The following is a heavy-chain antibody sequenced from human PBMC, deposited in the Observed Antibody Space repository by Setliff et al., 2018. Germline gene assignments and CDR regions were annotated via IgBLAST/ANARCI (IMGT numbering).Heavy chain of an antibody. D-gene: IGHD3-22*01. CDR1: GVSISRHY. J-gene: IGHJ5*02. CDR2: IYYRGST. CDR3: ARDQGPCFDSSGYWFDP. V-gene: IGHV4-59*11. Sequence: SETLSLTCTVSGVSISRHYWSWIRQPPGKGLEWIGSIYYRGSTKYNPSLKSRLTMSVDTPNNHLSLKMTSVTAADTAVYYCARDQGPCFDSSGYWFDPWGQGTLVTVSS.